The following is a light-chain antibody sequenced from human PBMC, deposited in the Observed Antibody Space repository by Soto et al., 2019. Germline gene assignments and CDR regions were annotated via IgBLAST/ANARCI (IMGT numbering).Light chain of an antibody. J-gene: IGKJ3*01. Sequence: EIVMTQSPATLSVSPGERVTLSCRASQTVSNSLAWYQQKPGQAPRLLIYGASTRATGIPARFSGRGSGTEFTLTISSLQSEDFAVYYGHQYNTCPPPSESVGPGTKVDIK. CDR3: HQYNTCPPPSES. CDR1: QTVSNS. V-gene: IGKV3D-15*01. CDR2: GAS.